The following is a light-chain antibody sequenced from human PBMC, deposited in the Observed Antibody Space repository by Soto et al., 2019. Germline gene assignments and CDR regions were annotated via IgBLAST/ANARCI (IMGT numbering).Light chain of an antibody. V-gene: IGKV1-5*01. Sequence: DIQMTQSPSTLSASVGDRVTITCRASQTINNKLSWYQKKPGKAPKLLIYDGYTLESSVVSRFIGSGSGTEFSPPISSLQPDDFVTYYCRQYDTYFRYTFGQGTKLDIK. CDR2: DGY. J-gene: IGKJ2*01. CDR3: RQYDTYFRYT. CDR1: QTINNK.